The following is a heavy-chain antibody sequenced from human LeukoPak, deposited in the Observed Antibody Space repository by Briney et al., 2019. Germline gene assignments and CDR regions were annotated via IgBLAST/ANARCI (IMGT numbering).Heavy chain of an antibody. Sequence: GESLKISCKGSGYTFTDYWIGWVRQMPGKGLEWMGIIYPGDSDTRYSPSFQGQVTTSADKSISTAYLQWSSLKASDTAMYYCARHPSKTYYDFPPDYWGQGTLVTVSS. D-gene: IGHD3-3*01. J-gene: IGHJ4*02. CDR1: GYTFTDYW. CDR3: ARHPSKTYYDFPPDY. CDR2: IYPGDSDT. V-gene: IGHV5-51*01.